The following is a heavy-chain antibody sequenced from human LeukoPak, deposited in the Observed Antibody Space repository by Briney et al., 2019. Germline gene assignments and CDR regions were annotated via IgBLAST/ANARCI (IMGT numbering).Heavy chain of an antibody. V-gene: IGHV3-7*01. D-gene: IGHD1-7*01. CDR2: INQDGSEK. Sequence: GGSLRLSCAVSGFTFSNYWMTWVRQAPGKGLEWVANINQDGSEKYYVDSVKGRFTISRDNSKNTLFLQMNNLRVEDMAVFYCAKDWNWAIDYWGQGTLVTVSS. CDR1: GFTFSNYW. CDR3: AKDWNWAIDY. J-gene: IGHJ4*02.